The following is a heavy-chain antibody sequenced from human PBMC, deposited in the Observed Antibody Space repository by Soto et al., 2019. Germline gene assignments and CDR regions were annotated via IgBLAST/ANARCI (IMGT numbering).Heavy chain of an antibody. V-gene: IGHV4-39*01. CDR1: GGSISSSSYY. Sequence: QLQLQESGPGLVKPSETLSLTCTVSGGSISSSSYYWGWIRQPPGKGLEWIGSIYYSGSTYYNPSLKSRVTISVDTSKNQFSLKLSSVTAADTAVYYCARHFLTIITMVRGVSGGPFDYWGQGTLVTVSS. CDR2: IYYSGST. CDR3: ARHFLTIITMVRGVSGGPFDY. D-gene: IGHD3-10*01. J-gene: IGHJ4*02.